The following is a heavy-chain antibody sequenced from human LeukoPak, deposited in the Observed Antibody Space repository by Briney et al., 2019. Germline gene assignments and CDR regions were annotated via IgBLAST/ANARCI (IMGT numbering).Heavy chain of an antibody. CDR3: AKVDRGYCSSTSCFDDAFDI. Sequence: PGGSLRLSCAASGFTFSSYGMHWVRQAPGKGLECVAFIRYDGSNKYYADSVKGRFTISRDNSKNTLYLQMNSLRAEDTAVYYCAKVDRGYCSSTSCFDDAFDIWGQGTMVTVSS. V-gene: IGHV3-30*02. CDR2: IRYDGSNK. J-gene: IGHJ3*02. CDR1: GFTFSSYG. D-gene: IGHD2-2*01.